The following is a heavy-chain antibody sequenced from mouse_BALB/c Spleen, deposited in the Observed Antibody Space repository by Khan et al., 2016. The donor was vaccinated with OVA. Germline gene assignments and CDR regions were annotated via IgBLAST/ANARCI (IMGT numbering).Heavy chain of an antibody. CDR1: GFTFSDYY. V-gene: IGHV5-12*02. CDR2: LSNRGTTT. CDR3: AREGDDGGLAY. J-gene: IGHJ3*01. Sequence: EVELVESGGGLVQPGGSLKLSCATSGFTFSDYYMYWVRQTPEKRLEWVAYLSNRGTTTYYPDTVRGRFTISRDNAKNTLYLQMGRLESEDTAMYYCAREGDDGGLAYWGQGTLVTVSA. D-gene: IGHD2-3*01.